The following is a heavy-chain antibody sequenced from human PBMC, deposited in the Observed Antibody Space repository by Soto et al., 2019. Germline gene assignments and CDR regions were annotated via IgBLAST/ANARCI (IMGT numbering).Heavy chain of an antibody. V-gene: IGHV4-39*07. CDR3: AAPPRY. J-gene: IGHJ4*02. CDR1: GASISTTSYY. Sequence: SETLSLTCNVSGASISTTSYYWAWIRQSPGKGLAWIATVYYSGSTYYNPSLRSRVTISVDTSKNQFSLKVSSVTAADTAVYYCAAPPRYWGQGTLVT. D-gene: IGHD6-6*01. CDR2: VYYSGST.